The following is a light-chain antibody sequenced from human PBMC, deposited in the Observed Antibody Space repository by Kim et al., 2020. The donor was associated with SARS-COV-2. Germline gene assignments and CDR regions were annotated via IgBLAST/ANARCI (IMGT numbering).Light chain of an antibody. Sequence: GDRVTITCRASQDINNYLAWYQQKPGKAPKLLIYVASTLRSGVPSRFRGSGSGTDFTLTIGSLQPEDFATYYCQQLKTYPQTFGQGTKLEI. CDR1: QDINNY. CDR2: VAS. V-gene: IGKV1-9*01. CDR3: QQLKTYPQT. J-gene: IGKJ2*01.